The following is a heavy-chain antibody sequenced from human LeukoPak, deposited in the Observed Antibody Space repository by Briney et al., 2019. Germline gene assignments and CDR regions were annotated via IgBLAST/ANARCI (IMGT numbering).Heavy chain of an antibody. CDR2: IHSGGTT. CDR3: ARDNADGRIAVAGTQVVGIDY. D-gene: IGHD6-19*01. J-gene: IGHJ4*02. V-gene: IGHV4-4*07. Sequence: TSETLSLTCTVSGDSITDDYYTWIRQPAGKGLEWIGRIHSGGTTNYNPSLMSRVTLSIDKSKKHISLRLTSVTAADTALYYCARDNADGRIAVAGTQVVGIDYWGQGTLVTVSS. CDR1: GDSITDDY.